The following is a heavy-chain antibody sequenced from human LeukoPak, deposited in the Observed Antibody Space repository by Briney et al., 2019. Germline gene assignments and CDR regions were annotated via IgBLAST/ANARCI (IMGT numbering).Heavy chain of an antibody. D-gene: IGHD1-26*01. CDR2: IYYSGST. J-gene: IGHJ4*02. V-gene: IGHV4-59*08. CDR3: ARLKVGGGGYYFHDF. CDR1: GGSISSYY. Sequence: SETLSLTCTVSGGSISSYYWSWIRQPPGKGLEWIGYIYYSGSTNYNSSLKSRVTISVDTSKNQFSLKLSSVTAADTAVYYCARLKVGGGGYYFHDFWGQGTLVTVSS.